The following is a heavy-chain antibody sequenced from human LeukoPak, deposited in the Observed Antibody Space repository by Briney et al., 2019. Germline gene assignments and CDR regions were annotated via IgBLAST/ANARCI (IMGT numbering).Heavy chain of an antibody. J-gene: IGHJ4*02. CDR3: VRGADYNLWSGRDF. CDR1: GFTFNKCW. V-gene: IGHV3-74*01. CDR2: INSDGSTM. D-gene: IGHD3/OR15-3a*01. Sequence: GGSLRLSCAASGFTFNKCWMHWVRQAPGKGLVWISHINSDGSTMTYADSVKGRFTISRDNAKNTLYLQMNSLRAEDTAVYYCVRGADYNLWSGRDFWGQGTLVSVSS.